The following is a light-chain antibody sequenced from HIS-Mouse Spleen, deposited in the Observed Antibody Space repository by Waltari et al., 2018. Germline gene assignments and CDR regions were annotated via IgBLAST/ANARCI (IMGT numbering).Light chain of an antibody. V-gene: IGLV2-23*01. CDR1: SSDVGRYNL. CDR3: CSYAGSSTYV. CDR2: EGS. Sequence: QSALTQPASVSGSPGQSITISCTGPSSDVGRYNLCPLHQQHPGKAPKLMIYEGSERPSGVSNRFSGSKSGNTASLTISGLQAEDEADYYCCSYAGSSTYVFGTGTKVTVL. J-gene: IGLJ1*01.